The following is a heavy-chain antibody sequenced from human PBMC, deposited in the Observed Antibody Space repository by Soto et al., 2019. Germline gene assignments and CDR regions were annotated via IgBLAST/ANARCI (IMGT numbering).Heavy chain of an antibody. CDR1: GGSISSGDYY. V-gene: IGHV4-30-4*01. CDR3: ASEIAAAGTRGRLDP. J-gene: IGHJ5*02. D-gene: IGHD6-13*01. Sequence: PSETLSLTCTVSGGSISSGDYYWSWIRQPPGKGLEWIGYIYYSGSTYYNPSLKSRVTISVDTSKNQFSLKLSSVTAADTAVYYCASEIAAAGTRGRLDPWGQGTLVTVSS. CDR2: IYYSGST.